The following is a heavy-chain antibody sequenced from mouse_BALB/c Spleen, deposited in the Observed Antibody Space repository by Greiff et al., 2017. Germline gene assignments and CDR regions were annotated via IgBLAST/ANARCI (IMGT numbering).Heavy chain of an antibody. CDR2: IWAGGST. D-gene: IGHD1-1*02. V-gene: IGHV2-9*02. J-gene: IGHJ3*01. Sequence: VKLMESGPGLVAPSQSLSITCTVSGFSLTSYGVHWVRQPPGKGLEWLGVIWAGGSTNYNSALMSRLSISKDNSKSQVFLKMNSLQTDDTAMYYCARESGSLWFAYWGQGTLVTVSA. CDR1: GFSLTSYG. CDR3: ARESGSLWFAY.